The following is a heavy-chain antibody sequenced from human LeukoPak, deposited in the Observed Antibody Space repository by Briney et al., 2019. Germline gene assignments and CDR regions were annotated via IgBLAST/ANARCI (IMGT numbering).Heavy chain of an antibody. CDR1: GGSFSDSNYY. J-gene: IGHJ4*02. Sequence: SETLSLTCTVSGGSFSDSNYYWGWIRQPPGMGLEWIGSGHNSGTTYYNPSLQSRATISVDTSTNRFSLRLSSVTAADTAVYYCARRRGYYFDYWGQGTLVTVSS. CDR3: ARRRGYYFDY. CDR2: GHNSGTT. V-gene: IGHV4-39*01.